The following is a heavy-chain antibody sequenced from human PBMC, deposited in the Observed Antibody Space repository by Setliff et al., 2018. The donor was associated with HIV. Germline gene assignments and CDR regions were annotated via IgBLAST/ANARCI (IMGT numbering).Heavy chain of an antibody. Sequence: SETLSLTCTVSGASTSSSDYYWGWIRQPPGNGLEWTGSIYYTGNTYYNSSLKSRVTISLDTSKNQFSLKLTSVTASDTAVYYCARGLMSYNFWGGRNDYHYMDVWGKGTTVT. D-gene: IGHD3-3*01. CDR2: IYYTGNT. J-gene: IGHJ6*03. CDR1: GASTSSSDYY. CDR3: ARGLMSYNFWGGRNDYHYMDV. V-gene: IGHV4-39*07.